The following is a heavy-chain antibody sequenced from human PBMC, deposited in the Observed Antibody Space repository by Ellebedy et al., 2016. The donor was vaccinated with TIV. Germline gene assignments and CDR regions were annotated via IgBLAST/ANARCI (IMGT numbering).Heavy chain of an antibody. J-gene: IGHJ5*02. V-gene: IGHV4-59*01. CDR2: IAYNGIT. Sequence: MPSETLSLTCSVSGGSISTFYWSWIRQPPGKGLEWIGYIAYNGITSYNPSLRNRVTISLDKSRNQFSLKVTSVTAADTAMYFCARGRFPVSLENYFDPWGQGSLVSVSS. CDR3: ARGRFPVSLENYFDP. D-gene: IGHD3-3*01. CDR1: GGSISTFY.